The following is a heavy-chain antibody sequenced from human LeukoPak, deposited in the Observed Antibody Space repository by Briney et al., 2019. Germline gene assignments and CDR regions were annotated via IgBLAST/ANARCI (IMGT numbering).Heavy chain of an antibody. D-gene: IGHD6-25*01. CDR3: ARDRAGHSTGYYYYYYMDV. J-gene: IGHJ6*03. CDR1: GYTFTGYY. CDR2: INPNSGGT. Sequence: ASVKVSCKASGYTFTGYYMHWVRQAPGQGLEWMGWINPNSGGTNYAQKFQGRVTMTRDTSISTAYMELSRLRSDDTAVYYCARDRAGHSTGYYYYYYMDVWGKGTTVTISS. V-gene: IGHV1-2*02.